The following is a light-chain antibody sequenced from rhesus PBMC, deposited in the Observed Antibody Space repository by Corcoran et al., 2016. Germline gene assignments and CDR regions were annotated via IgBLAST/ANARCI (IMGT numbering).Light chain of an antibody. CDR1: QGLGTW. CDR2: KAS. Sequence: DIQMIQSPSSLSASVGERVTITCRASQGLGTWSAWYQVTPGKAPNLLLCKASSLQGGVPSRFSGSGSGTDFTLTIRSLQPEDFATYYCRQCDTPPWTFCQGTKVEI. CDR3: RQCDTPPWT. V-gene: IGKV1-21*01. J-gene: IGKJ1*01.